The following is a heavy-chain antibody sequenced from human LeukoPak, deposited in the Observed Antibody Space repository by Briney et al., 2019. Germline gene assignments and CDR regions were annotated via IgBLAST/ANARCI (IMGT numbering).Heavy chain of an antibody. V-gene: IGHV3-21*01. CDR1: GFTFSSYW. CDR3: ARCTTGRTFGSLREIKRSREIDY. CDR2: ISSSSSNI. J-gene: IGHJ4*02. Sequence: GGSLRLSCAASGFTFSSYWMSWVRQAPGKGLEWVSSISSSSSNIYYADSVKGRFTISRDNAKDSLYLQMNSLRVEDTAVYYCARCTTGRTFGSLREIKRSREIDYWGQGTLVTVSS. D-gene: IGHD1-1*01.